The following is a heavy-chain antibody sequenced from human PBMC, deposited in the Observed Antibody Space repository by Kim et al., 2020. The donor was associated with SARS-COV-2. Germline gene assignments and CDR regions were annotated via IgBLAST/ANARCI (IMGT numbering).Heavy chain of an antibody. CDR3: ARGGTGEYSSSWYKYYYYGMDV. V-gene: IGHV4-34*01. Sequence: SETLSLTCAVYGGSFSGYYWSWIRQPPGKGLEWIGEINHSGSTNYNPSLKSRVTISVDTSKNQFSLKLSSVPAADTTVYYCARGGTGEYSSSWYKYYYYGMDVWGQGTTVTVSS. CDR2: INHSGST. D-gene: IGHD6-13*01. J-gene: IGHJ6*02. CDR1: GGSFSGYY.